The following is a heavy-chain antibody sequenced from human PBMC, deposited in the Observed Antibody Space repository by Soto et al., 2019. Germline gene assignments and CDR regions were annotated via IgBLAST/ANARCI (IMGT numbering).Heavy chain of an antibody. Sequence: LRLSCAASGFTLSSYTMNWVRLAPGKGLEWVSSISTISSYIYYGDSVRGRFTISRDNTRNALYLEMNSLRAEDTAVYYCARNSMGNYGIEYWGQGSLVTVSS. CDR1: GFTLSSYT. CDR2: ISTISSYI. D-gene: IGHD3-10*01. V-gene: IGHV3-21*01. J-gene: IGHJ4*01. CDR3: ARNSMGNYGIEY.